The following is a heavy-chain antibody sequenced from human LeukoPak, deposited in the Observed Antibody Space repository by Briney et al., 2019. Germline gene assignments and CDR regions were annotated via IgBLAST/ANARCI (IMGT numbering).Heavy chain of an antibody. CDR3: ARDLCSGGSCYSFRSQVNVKYKPTSPSRTFDY. D-gene: IGHD2-15*01. V-gene: IGHV1-18*01. J-gene: IGHJ4*02. Sequence: GASVKVSCKASGYTFTSYGISWVRQAPGQGLEWMGWISAYNGNTNYAQKLQGRVTMTTDTSTSTAYMELRSLRSDDTAVYYCARDLCSGGSCYSFRSQVNVKYKPTSPSRTFDYWGQGTLVTVSS. CDR2: ISAYNGNT. CDR1: GYTFTSYG.